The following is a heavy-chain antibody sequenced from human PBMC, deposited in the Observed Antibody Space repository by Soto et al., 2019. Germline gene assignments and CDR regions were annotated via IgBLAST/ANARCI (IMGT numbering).Heavy chain of an antibody. Sequence: GGSLRLSCAASGFTFSSYAMHWVRQAPGKGLEWVAVISYDGSNKYYADSVKGRFTISRDNSKNTLYLQMNSLRAEDTAVYYCARDKGGGGHNAFDIWGQGTMVTVSS. CDR2: ISYDGSNK. J-gene: IGHJ3*02. CDR3: ARDKGGGGHNAFDI. CDR1: GFTFSSYA. D-gene: IGHD2-15*01. V-gene: IGHV3-30-3*01.